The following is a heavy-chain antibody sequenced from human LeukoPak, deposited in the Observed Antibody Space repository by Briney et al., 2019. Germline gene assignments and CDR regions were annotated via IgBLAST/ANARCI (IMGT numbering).Heavy chain of an antibody. V-gene: IGHV3-23*03. D-gene: IGHD5-12*01. CDR3: AKDRILDSGYDIDY. Sequence: GGSLRLSCAASGFTFSGYGMYWVRKAPRKGLEWVAGIYGGGGVIKYADSVKGRFTISRDNSENILYLQMDSLRVEDTAIYYCAKDRILDSGYDIDYWGQGTLVTVSS. CDR1: GFTFSGYG. J-gene: IGHJ4*02. CDR2: IYGGGGVI.